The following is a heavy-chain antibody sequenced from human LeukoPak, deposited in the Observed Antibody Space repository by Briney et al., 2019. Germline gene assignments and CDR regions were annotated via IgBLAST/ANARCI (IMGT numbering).Heavy chain of an antibody. J-gene: IGHJ4*02. D-gene: IGHD2-2*01. CDR2: IYTSGST. CDR3: ARGVVPAGLFDY. CDR1: GGSISSSSYY. Sequence: SETLSLTCTVSGGSISSSSYYWSWIRQPAGKGLEWIGRIYTSGSTNYNPSLKSRVTISVDTSKNQFSLKLSSVTAADTAVYYCARGVVPAGLFDYWGQGTLVTVSS. V-gene: IGHV4-61*02.